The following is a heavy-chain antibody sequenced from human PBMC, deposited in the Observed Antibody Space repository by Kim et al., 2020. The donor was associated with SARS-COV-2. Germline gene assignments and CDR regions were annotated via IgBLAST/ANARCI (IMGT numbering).Heavy chain of an antibody. J-gene: IGHJ4*02. CDR2: IYYSGST. D-gene: IGHD6-19*01. Sequence: SETLSLTCTVSGGSISSYYWSWIRQPPGKGLEWIGYIYYSGSTNYNPSLKSRVTISVDTSKNQFSLKLSSVTAADTAVYYCARGIAGAGIVYWGQGTLVTVSS. CDR3: ARGIAGAGIVY. CDR1: GGSISSYY. V-gene: IGHV4-59*01.